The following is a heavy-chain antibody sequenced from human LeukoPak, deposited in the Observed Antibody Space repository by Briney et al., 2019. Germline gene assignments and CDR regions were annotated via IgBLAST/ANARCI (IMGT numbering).Heavy chain of an antibody. V-gene: IGHV1-69*04. Sequence: ASVKLSCTASGVTFSSYAISWVRQAPGQGLEWMAMIFPILGIANYAQKFQGRVTIIADKSKSTAYMELSSLKSEDTAVYYGARGYYDRRGPGSSAAPIDYWGQGTMVTVSS. CDR1: GVTFSSYA. D-gene: IGHD3-9*01. CDR2: IFPILGIA. J-gene: IGHJ4*01. CDR3: ARGYYDRRGPGSSAAPIDY.